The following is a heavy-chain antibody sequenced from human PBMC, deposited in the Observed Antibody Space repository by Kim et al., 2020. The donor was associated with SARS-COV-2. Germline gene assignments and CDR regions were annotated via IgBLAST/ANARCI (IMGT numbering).Heavy chain of an antibody. D-gene: IGHD4-17*01. CDR3: TRDFRPRAVTDPGDD. CDR2: IWFDGSNL. J-gene: IGHJ6*02. CDR1: GFSFSDYG. Sequence: GGSLRLSCTASGFSFSDYGMHWVRQAPGKGLEWVASIWFDGSNLNYGDSVRGRFSVSRDNSNNTLSLEMNTLRVEDTGVYYCTRDFRPRAVTDPGDDWG. V-gene: IGHV3-33*01.